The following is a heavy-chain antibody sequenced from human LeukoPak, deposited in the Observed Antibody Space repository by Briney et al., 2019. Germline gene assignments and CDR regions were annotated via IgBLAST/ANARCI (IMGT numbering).Heavy chain of an antibody. Sequence: AASVKVSCKASGGTFSSYAISWVRQAPGQGLEWMGIINPSGGSTSYAQKFQGRVTMTRDTSTSTVYMELSSLRSEDTAVYYCARAEYSSSWYPRSTGWYFDYWGQGTLVTVSS. CDR3: ARAEYSSSWYPRSTGWYFDY. D-gene: IGHD6-13*01. J-gene: IGHJ4*02. CDR2: INPSGGST. V-gene: IGHV1-46*01. CDR1: GGTFSSYA.